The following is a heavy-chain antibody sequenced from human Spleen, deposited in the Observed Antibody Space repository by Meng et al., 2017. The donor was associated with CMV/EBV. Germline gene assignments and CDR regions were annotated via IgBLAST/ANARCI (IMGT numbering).Heavy chain of an antibody. CDR3: ARVLGHTVTMFGVITNHYYGTDV. CDR1: GGSFSGYY. V-gene: IGHV4-34*12. Sequence: SETLPLTCAVSGGSFSGYYWIWIRQSPEKGLEWIGEIVHSGSTDYNPSLKSRVTISIDTSKNQFSLEMRSLTAADTAVYYCARVLGHTVTMFGVITNHYYGTDVWGQGTTVTVSS. CDR2: IVHSGST. J-gene: IGHJ6*02. D-gene: IGHD3-3*01.